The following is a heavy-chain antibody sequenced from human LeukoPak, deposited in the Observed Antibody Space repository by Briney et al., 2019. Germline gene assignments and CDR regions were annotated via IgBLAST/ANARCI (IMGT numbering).Heavy chain of an antibody. Sequence: SETLSLTCTVSGGSISSGSYYWSWIRQPAGKGLEWIGRIYASGSTYYNPSLKSRVTISVDTSKNQFSLKLSSVTAADTAVYYCASLLRRGYCSSTSCYYFDYWGQGTLVTVSS. D-gene: IGHD2-2*01. V-gene: IGHV4-61*02. CDR2: IYASGST. CDR3: ASLLRRGYCSSTSCYYFDY. CDR1: GGSISSGSYY. J-gene: IGHJ4*02.